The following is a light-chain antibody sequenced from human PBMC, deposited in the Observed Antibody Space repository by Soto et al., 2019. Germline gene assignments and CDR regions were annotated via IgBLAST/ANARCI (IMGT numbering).Light chain of an antibody. CDR2: GAS. V-gene: IGKV1-39*01. CDR3: QQSFSTPRT. CDR1: QTISTY. Sequence: DIQMTQSPSPLSASVGDRFTITCRASQTISTYLNWYQQKPGKAPKLLIYGASSLQSGVPSRFSGSGSGTDLTLTISSLQPEDFGTYYCQQSFSTPRTFCQRTKVDIK. J-gene: IGKJ1*01.